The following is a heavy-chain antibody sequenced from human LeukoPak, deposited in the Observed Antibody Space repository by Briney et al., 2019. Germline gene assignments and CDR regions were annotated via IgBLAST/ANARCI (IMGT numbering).Heavy chain of an antibody. D-gene: IGHD3-16*01. CDR3: ARLGGTTNPDY. Sequence: ASVKVSCKASGGTFSSYAIFWVRQAPGQGLEWMGWISAYNGNTNYAQKLQGRVTMTTDTSTSTAYMELSSLRSEDTAVYYCARLGGTTNPDYWGQGTLVTVSS. CDR2: ISAYNGNT. CDR1: GGTFSSYA. V-gene: IGHV1-18*01. J-gene: IGHJ4*02.